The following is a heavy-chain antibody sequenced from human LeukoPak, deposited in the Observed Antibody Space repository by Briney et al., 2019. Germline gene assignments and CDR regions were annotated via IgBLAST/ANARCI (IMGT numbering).Heavy chain of an antibody. V-gene: IGHV4-39*01. CDR1: GGSISGSNYY. Sequence: SETLSLTCTVSGGSISGSNYYWAWVRQPPGKGLEWVGSGFYSGSAYSNPSLKSRVTISVDTSRNQFSLNLSSVTAADTAVYYCARLRGAMTPVTSDFDYWGQGALVTVSS. J-gene: IGHJ4*02. D-gene: IGHD4-17*01. CDR2: GFYSGSA. CDR3: ARLRGAMTPVTSDFDY.